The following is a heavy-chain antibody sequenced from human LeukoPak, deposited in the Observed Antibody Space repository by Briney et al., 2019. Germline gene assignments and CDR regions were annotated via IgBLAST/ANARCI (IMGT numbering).Heavy chain of an antibody. V-gene: IGHV4-34*01. Sequence: SETLSLTCAVYGGSFSGYYWSWIRQPPGKGLEWIGEINHSGSTNYNPSLKSRVTISVDPSKNQFSLKLRSVTAADTAVYYCAKVGGTYAFDIWGQGTMVTVSS. CDR1: GGSFSGYY. CDR3: AKVGGTYAFDI. D-gene: IGHD2-15*01. CDR2: INHSGST. J-gene: IGHJ3*02.